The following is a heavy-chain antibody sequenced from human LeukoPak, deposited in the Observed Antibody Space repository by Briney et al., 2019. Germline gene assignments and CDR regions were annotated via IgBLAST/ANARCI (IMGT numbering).Heavy chain of an antibody. CDR1: GFTFSSYG. Sequence: PAGSLTLSCAASGFTFSSYGMHWVRQAPGKGLEWGAFIWYDGSNKYYADSVKGRFTISRDNSKNTLYLQMNSLRAEDTAVYYCAKRYGSGSSLTNWFDPWGQGTLVTVSS. CDR2: IWYDGSNK. CDR3: AKRYGSGSSLTNWFDP. V-gene: IGHV3-30*02. J-gene: IGHJ5*02. D-gene: IGHD3-10*01.